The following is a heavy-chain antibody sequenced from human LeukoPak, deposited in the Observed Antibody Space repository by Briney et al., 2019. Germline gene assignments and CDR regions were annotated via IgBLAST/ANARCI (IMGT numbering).Heavy chain of an antibody. Sequence: ASVKVSCKASGYTFTSYDINWVRQAPGQGLEWMGWMNPNSGNTGYAQKFQGRVTMTRNTSISTAYMELSSLRSEDTAVYYCAIYYYDSSGHYGRGYDAFDIWGQGTMVTVSS. CDR2: MNPNSGNT. D-gene: IGHD3-22*01. CDR1: GYTFTSYD. J-gene: IGHJ3*02. V-gene: IGHV1-8*01. CDR3: AIYYYDSSGHYGRGYDAFDI.